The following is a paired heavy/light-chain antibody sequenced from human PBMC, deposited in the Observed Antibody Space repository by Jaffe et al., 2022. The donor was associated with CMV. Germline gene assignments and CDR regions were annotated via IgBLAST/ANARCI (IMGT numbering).Light chain of an antibody. Sequence: QSVLTQPPSASGTPGQRVTISCSGSSSNIGSNTVTWYQQLPGTAPKFLIHSNNQGPSGVRDRISGSKSGTSASLAISGLQSEDEADYYCAAWDDSLNGVVFGGGTKLTVL. J-gene: IGLJ2*01. CDR1: SSNIGSNT. V-gene: IGLV1-44*01. CDR3: AAWDDSLNGVV. CDR2: SNN.
Heavy chain of an antibody. J-gene: IGHJ4*02. Sequence: QLQLQESGPGLVKASETLSLTCTVSGGSIRNSDYYWGWVRQPPGKGLEWIGIIYYTGTTYYNPSLKSRVTISVDTSRNQFSLNLRSETAADTAVYYCARLHPGPDASSSSTFDYWGQGARVTVSS. CDR2: IYYTGTT. CDR1: GGSIRNSDYY. D-gene: IGHD6-6*01. CDR3: ARLHPGPDASSSSTFDY. V-gene: IGHV4-39*01.